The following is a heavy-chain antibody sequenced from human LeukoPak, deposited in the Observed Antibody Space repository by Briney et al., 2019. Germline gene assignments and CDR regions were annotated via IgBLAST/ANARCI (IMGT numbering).Heavy chain of an antibody. Sequence: PGGSLRLSCAASGFTFSSYAMSWVRQAPGKGLEWVSTISGSGGSTYYVDSVKGRFTISRDNSKNTLYLQMNSLRAEDTAVYYCAKHTGIVVVTATDYWGQGTLVTVSS. D-gene: IGHD2-21*02. CDR1: GFTFSSYA. J-gene: IGHJ4*02. CDR3: AKHTGIVVVTATDY. V-gene: IGHV3-23*01. CDR2: ISGSGGST.